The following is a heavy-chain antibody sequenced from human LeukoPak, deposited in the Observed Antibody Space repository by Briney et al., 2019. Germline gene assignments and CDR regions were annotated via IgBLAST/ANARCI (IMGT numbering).Heavy chain of an antibody. CDR3: ARDPGYCSSTSCYTALDRKDDY. CDR1: GYTFTTDD. J-gene: IGHJ4*02. D-gene: IGHD2-2*02. CDR2: IIPILGIA. Sequence: GASVKVSCKASGYTFTTDDINWVRQAPGQGLEWMGRIIPILGIANYAQKFQGRVTITADKSTSTAYMELSSLRSEDTAVYYCARDPGYCSSTSCYTALDRKDDYWGQGTLVTVSS. V-gene: IGHV1-69*04.